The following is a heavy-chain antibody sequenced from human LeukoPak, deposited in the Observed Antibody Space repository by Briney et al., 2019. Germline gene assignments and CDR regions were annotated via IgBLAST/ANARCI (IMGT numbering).Heavy chain of an antibody. CDR1: GFTFSDYW. Sequence: GGSLRLSCVASGFTFSDYWMDWVRQVPGKGLVWVSRINGDGSSASYADSVKGRFTISRDNAKNTMYLQMNSLRGEDTAVYYCAREQGYCGHTRCHKPLDFWGQGTLATVSS. V-gene: IGHV3-74*01. J-gene: IGHJ4*02. CDR2: INGDGSSA. D-gene: IGHD2-2*01. CDR3: AREQGYCGHTRCHKPLDF.